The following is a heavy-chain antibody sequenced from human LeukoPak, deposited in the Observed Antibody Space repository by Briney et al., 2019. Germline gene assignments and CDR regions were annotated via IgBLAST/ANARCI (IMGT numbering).Heavy chain of an antibody. V-gene: IGHV3-33*01. Sequence: PGRSLRLSCAASGFTFSSYGMHWVRQAPGKGLEWVAVIWYDGSNKYYADSVKGRFTISRDSSKNTLYLQMNSLRAEDTAVYYCARGRIAAAPDYWGQGTLVTVSS. CDR2: IWYDGSNK. CDR3: ARGRIAAAPDY. J-gene: IGHJ4*02. CDR1: GFTFSSYG. D-gene: IGHD6-13*01.